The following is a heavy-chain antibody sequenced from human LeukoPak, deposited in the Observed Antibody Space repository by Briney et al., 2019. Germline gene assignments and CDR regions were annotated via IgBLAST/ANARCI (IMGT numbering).Heavy chain of an antibody. Sequence: PGGSLRLSCAVSGFPFSSYGLHWVRQAPGKGLEWVAFIRYDGSNKYYADSVKGRFTISRDNSKNTLYLQMNSLRAEDTAVYYCAKDKHLWTRGSSFDYWGQGTLVTVSS. J-gene: IGHJ4*02. CDR3: AKDKHLWTRGSSFDY. V-gene: IGHV3-30*02. CDR2: IRYDGSNK. D-gene: IGHD5-18*01. CDR1: GFPFSSYG.